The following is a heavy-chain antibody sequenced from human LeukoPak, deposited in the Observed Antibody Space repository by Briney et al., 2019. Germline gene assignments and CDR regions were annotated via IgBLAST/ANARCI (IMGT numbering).Heavy chain of an antibody. CDR1: GGSISSYY. D-gene: IGHD3-10*01. Sequence: PSETLSLTCTVSGGSISSYYWSWIRQPPGKGLGWIGYIYYSGSTYYNPSLKSRVTISVDTSKNQFSLKLSSVTAADTAVYYCARETITMVRGVIIDYYYGMDVWGQGTTVTVSS. CDR2: IYYSGST. V-gene: IGHV4-59*12. CDR3: ARETITMVRGVIIDYYYGMDV. J-gene: IGHJ6*02.